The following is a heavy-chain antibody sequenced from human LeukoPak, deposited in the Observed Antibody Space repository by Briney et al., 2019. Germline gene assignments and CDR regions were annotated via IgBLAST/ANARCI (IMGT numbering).Heavy chain of an antibody. CDR1: GYTFTSYD. V-gene: IGHV1-8*01. Sequence: GASVKVSCKASGYTFTSYDINWVRQATGQGLEWMGWVNPNSGNTGYAQKFQGRVTMTRDTSISTAYLEVSSLRSGDTAVYYCARSDFDRLDSWGQGTLVTVSS. J-gene: IGHJ4*02. CDR3: ARSDFDRLDS. CDR2: VNPNSGNT. D-gene: IGHD3-9*01.